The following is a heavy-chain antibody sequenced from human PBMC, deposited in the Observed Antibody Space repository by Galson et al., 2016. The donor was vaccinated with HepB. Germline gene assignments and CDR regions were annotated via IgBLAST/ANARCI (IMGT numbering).Heavy chain of an antibody. CDR2: ISSSSSFI. CDR3: AKAKRGSTNEAFDI. V-gene: IGHV3-21*01. CDR1: GFTFSGYG. D-gene: IGHD1-1*01. Sequence: SLRLSCAASGFTFSGYGMNWVRQAPGKGLEWVSAISSSSSFIYYVESVRGRFTISRDNAKNSVYLQMDSLRAEDTAVYYCAKAKRGSTNEAFDIWGQGTMVTVSS. J-gene: IGHJ3*02.